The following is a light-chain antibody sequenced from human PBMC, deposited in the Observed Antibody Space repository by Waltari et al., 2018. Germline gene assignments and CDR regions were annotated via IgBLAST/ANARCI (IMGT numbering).Light chain of an antibody. CDR3: QQFLTSRT. J-gene: IGKJ1*01. CDR2: GAS. CDR1: QSVSGSY. V-gene: IGKV3-20*01. Sequence: EIVLTQSPGTLSLSPGERATLSCRASQSVSGSYLAWYQHISGQAPRRLIYGASTRATGIPDRFSGGGSGTDFTLTISRLEPEDFAVYYCQQFLTSRTFGQGTRVEIK.